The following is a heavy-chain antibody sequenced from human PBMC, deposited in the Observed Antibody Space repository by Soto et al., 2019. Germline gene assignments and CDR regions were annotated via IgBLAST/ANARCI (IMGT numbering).Heavy chain of an antibody. CDR3: AREYRSSWTSPYYYYGMDV. CDR2: ISYDGSNK. J-gene: IGHJ6*02. CDR1: GFTFSSYA. V-gene: IGHV3-30-3*01. D-gene: IGHD6-13*01. Sequence: GGSLRLSCAASGFTFSSYAMHWVRQAPGKGLEWVAVISYDGSNKYYADSVKGRFTISRDNSKNTLYLQMNSLRAEDTAVYYCAREYRSSWTSPYYYYGMDVWGQGTTVTVYS.